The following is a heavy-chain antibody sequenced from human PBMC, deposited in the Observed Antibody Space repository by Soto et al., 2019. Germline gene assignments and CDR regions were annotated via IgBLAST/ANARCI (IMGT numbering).Heavy chain of an antibody. Sequence: GGSLRLSCAASGFTFSSYAMSWVRQAPGKGLEWVSAISGSGGSTYYADSVKGRFTISRDNSKNTLYLQMNSLRAEDTAVYYCAKDGYFSGGSCYARPFDYWGQGTLVTVSS. CDR3: AKDGYFSGGSCYARPFDY. CDR1: GFTFSSYA. CDR2: ISGSGGST. V-gene: IGHV3-23*01. J-gene: IGHJ4*02. D-gene: IGHD2-15*01.